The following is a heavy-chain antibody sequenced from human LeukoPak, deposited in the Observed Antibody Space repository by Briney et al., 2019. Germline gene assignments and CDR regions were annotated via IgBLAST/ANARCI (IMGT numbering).Heavy chain of an antibody. CDR2: IYSGGST. V-gene: IGHV3-53*01. D-gene: IGHD2-2*01. CDR3: ASWYQLAFDY. Sequence: HGGSLRLSCAASGFTVSSNYMSWVRQAPGKGLEWVSVIYSGGSTYYADSVKGRFTISRDNSKNTLYLQMNSLRAEDTAVYYCASWYQLAFDYWGQGTLVTVSS. J-gene: IGHJ4*02. CDR1: GFTVSSNY.